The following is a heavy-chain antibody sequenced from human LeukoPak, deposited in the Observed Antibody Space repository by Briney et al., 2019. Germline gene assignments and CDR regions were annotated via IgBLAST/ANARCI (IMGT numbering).Heavy chain of an antibody. CDR1: GGSFSGYY. CDR2: INHSGST. D-gene: IGHD3-22*01. Sequence: SETLSLTCAVYGGSFSGYYWSWIRQPPGKGREWIGEINHSGSTNYNPSLKSRVTISVDTSKSQFSLKLSSGTAADTAVYYCARIAGWYYYDSSCYRYYYYMDVWGKGTAVTVSS. J-gene: IGHJ6*03. CDR3: ARIAGWYYYDSSCYRYYYYMDV. V-gene: IGHV4-34*01.